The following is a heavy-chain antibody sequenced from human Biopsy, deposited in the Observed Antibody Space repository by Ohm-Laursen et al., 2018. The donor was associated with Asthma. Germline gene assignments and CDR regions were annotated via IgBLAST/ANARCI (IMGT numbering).Heavy chain of an antibody. V-gene: IGHV4-39*01. J-gene: IGHJ4*02. CDR2: IYYNGRT. D-gene: IGHD7-27*01. CDR3: VRWGSFGFDY. Sequence: SDTLSLTCTVSGGSISSSSYYWGWIRQPPGKGLEWIGSIYYNGRTYYNPSLKSRVTISVDTSKKQLSLQLSSVTAADTAVYYCVRWGSFGFDYWGQGTLVTVSS. CDR1: GGSISSSSYY.